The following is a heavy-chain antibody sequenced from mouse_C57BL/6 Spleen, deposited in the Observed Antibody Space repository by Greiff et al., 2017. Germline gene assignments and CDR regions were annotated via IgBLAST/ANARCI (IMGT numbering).Heavy chain of an antibody. J-gene: IGHJ4*01. CDR1: GYTFTSYW. Sequence: VHLQQPGTELVKPGASVKLSCKASGYTFTSYWMHWVKQRPGQGLEWIGNINPSNGGTNYNEKFKSKATLTVDKSSSTAYMQLSSLTSEDSAVFYCASYYGYDGPYYYAMDYWGQGTSVTVSS. CDR3: ASYYGYDGPYYYAMDY. V-gene: IGHV1-53*01. D-gene: IGHD2-2*01. CDR2: INPSNGGT.